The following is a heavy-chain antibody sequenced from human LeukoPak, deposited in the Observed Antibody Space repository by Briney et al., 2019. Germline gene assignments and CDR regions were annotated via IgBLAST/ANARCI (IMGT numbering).Heavy chain of an antibody. J-gene: IGHJ4*02. CDR2: INSDGSST. CDR1: GFTFSSYW. D-gene: IGHD1-26*01. CDR3: ARANSGSYYSDY. V-gene: IGHV3-74*01. Sequence: PGGSLRLLCAASGFTFSSYWMHWVRQAPGKGLVWVSRINSDGSSTSYADSVKGRFTISRDNAKNTLYLQMNSQRAEDTAVYYCARANSGSYYSDYWGQGTLVTVSS.